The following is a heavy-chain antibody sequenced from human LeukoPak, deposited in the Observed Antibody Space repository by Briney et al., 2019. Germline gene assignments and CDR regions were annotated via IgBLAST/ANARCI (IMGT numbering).Heavy chain of an antibody. CDR2: IYSGGST. V-gene: IGHV3-53*01. Sequence: GGSLRLSCAASGFTVSSNYMSWVRQAPGKGLEWVSVIYSGGSTYYADSVKGRFTISRGSSKNTLYLQMNSLRAEDTAVYYCARTYEGNYFDYWGQGTLVTVSS. J-gene: IGHJ4*02. CDR3: ARTYEGNYFDY. CDR1: GFTVSSNY. D-gene: IGHD5-12*01.